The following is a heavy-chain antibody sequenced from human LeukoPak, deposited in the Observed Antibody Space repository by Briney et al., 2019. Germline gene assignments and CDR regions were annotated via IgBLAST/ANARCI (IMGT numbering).Heavy chain of an antibody. V-gene: IGHV3-74*01. D-gene: IGHD1-20*01. J-gene: IGHJ4*02. CDR3: GRDVNWNQIDY. Sequence: GRCLRLSCAASGFTFNNHWMHWVRQAAGKGLVWISRTNTDGRTTDYADSVKGRFTISRDNAKNTLYLQMNSLRAEDTAVYYCGRDVNWNQIDYWGQGSLVTVAS. CDR2: TNTDGRTT. CDR1: GFTFNNHW.